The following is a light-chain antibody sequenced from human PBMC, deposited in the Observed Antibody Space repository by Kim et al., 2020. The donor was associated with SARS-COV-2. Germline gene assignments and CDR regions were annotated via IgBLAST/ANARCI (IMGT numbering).Light chain of an antibody. CDR2: RAS. J-gene: IGKJ1*01. Sequence: EIVLTQSPGPLSLSPGEGATLSCRASQSVSSTYLAWYQQKPGHAPSLLIYRASSRATGIPDRFSGSGSGTDFTLTISRLEPEDFAVYYCQQYGNSPRTFGQGTKVDIK. V-gene: IGKV3-20*01. CDR1: QSVSSTY. CDR3: QQYGNSPRT.